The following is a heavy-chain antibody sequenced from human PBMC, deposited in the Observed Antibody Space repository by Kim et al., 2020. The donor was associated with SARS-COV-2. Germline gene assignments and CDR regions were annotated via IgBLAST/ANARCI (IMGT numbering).Heavy chain of an antibody. Sequence: SKPSLGSRVTISVDTSKSQFSLKLSSVTTADTAVYYCARVGSGWSGCFDYWGQGILVTVSS. CDR3: ARVGSGWSGCFDY. D-gene: IGHD6-19*01. V-gene: IGHV4-59*01. J-gene: IGHJ4*02.